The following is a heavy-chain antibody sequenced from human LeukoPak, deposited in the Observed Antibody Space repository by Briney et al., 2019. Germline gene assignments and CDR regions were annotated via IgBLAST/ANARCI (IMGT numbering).Heavy chain of an antibody. CDR1: GGTFSSYA. Sequence: SVKVSCKASGGTFSSYAISWVRQAPGQGLEWMGGIIPIFGTANYAQKFQGRVTMTRNTSISTAYMELSSLRSEDTAVYYCARGLAPSYYGSGSYYNLSRFWGQGTLVTVSS. D-gene: IGHD3-10*01. CDR2: IIPIFGTA. J-gene: IGHJ4*02. CDR3: ARGLAPSYYGSGSYYNLSRF. V-gene: IGHV1-69*05.